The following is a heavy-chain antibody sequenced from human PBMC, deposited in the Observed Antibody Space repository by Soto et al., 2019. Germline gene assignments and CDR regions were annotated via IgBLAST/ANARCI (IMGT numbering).Heavy chain of an antibody. Sequence: PSETLSLSCTVSGGSISSGGYYWSWIRQHPGKGLEWIGYIYYSGSTYYNPSLKSRVTISVDTSKNQFSLKLSSVTAADTAVYYCARVPLARDGDGPSREFYYYYGMDVWGQGTTVTVSS. J-gene: IGHJ6*02. CDR3: ARVPLARDGDGPSREFYYYYGMDV. CDR1: GGSISSGGYY. D-gene: IGHD4-17*01. CDR2: IYYSGST. V-gene: IGHV4-31*03.